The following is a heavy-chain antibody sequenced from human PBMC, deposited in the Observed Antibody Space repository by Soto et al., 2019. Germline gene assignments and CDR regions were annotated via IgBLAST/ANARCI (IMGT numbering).Heavy chain of an antibody. CDR1: GFSLSISGVG. CDR3: ARSLYCSGGSCYFDY. CDR2: IYWNDDT. J-gene: IGHJ4*02. V-gene: IGHV2-5*01. Sequence: QITLKESGPTLVKPTQTLTLTCTFSGFSLSISGVGVGWIRQPPGKALEWLALIYWNDDTFYSPSLKSRLTITKDTSKNQVVLTMTNLDPVDTATYYCARSLYCSGGSCYFDYWGQGTLVTVSS. D-gene: IGHD2-15*01.